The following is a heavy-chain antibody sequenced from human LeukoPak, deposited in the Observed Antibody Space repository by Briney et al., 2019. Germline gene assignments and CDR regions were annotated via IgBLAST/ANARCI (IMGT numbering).Heavy chain of an antibody. CDR3: ARGGIAAATFSY. Sequence: SETLSLTCAVYGGSFSGYYWSWIRQPPGKGLEWIGEINHSGSTNYNPSLKSRVTISVDTSKNQFSLKLSSVTAADTAVYYCARGGIAAATFSYWGQGTLVTVSS. V-gene: IGHV4-34*01. J-gene: IGHJ4*02. CDR1: GGSFSGYY. D-gene: IGHD6-13*01. CDR2: INHSGST.